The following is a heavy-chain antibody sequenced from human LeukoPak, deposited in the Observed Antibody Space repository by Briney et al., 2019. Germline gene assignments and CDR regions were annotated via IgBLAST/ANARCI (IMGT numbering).Heavy chain of an antibody. D-gene: IGHD1-1*01. Sequence: PSETLSLTCSVSGYSISSGYYWGWIRQPPGKGLEWIGNIYHFGTTYYNPSLKSRVTISVDTSNNQFSLKLSSVTAADTAVYYCARVREDPWNSAPHAFDIWGQGTMVTVSS. CDR3: ARVREDPWNSAPHAFDI. CDR1: GYSISSGYY. J-gene: IGHJ3*02. V-gene: IGHV4-38-2*02. CDR2: IYHFGTT.